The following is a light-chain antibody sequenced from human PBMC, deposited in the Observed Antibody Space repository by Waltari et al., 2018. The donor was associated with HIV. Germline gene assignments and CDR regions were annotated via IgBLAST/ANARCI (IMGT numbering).Light chain of an antibody. V-gene: IGLV7-46*01. CDR1: TASVSRNHY. CDR2: DTE. J-gene: IGLJ3*02. CDR3: LLSYSGVRV. Sequence: QAVVTQEPSLSVSPGGTVTVTCPSFTASVSRNHYPHWIQLKPGQAPRTLIYDTEKRHPWTAGRFSGSLIGGRATLTLSGALPDDEADYYCLLSYSGVRVFGGGTKLTV.